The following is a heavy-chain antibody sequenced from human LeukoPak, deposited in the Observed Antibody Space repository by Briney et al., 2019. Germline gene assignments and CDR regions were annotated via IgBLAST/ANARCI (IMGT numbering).Heavy chain of an antibody. CDR1: GGYISSYY. V-gene: IGHV4-4*07. D-gene: IGHD4-17*01. J-gene: IGHJ4*02. Sequence: SETLSLTCSVSGGYISSYYWSWIRQPAGKGLESIGHISTSGSTNYNPSLKSRVTMSVDTSKNQFSLKLSSVTAADTAVYYCAKGRTEMTTVTTGPFDYWGQGTLVTVSS. CDR2: ISTSGST. CDR3: AKGRTEMTTVTTGPFDY.